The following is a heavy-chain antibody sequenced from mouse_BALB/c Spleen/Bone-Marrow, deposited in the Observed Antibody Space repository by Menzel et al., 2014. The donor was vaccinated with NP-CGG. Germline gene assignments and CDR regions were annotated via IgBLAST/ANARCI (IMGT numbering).Heavy chain of an antibody. J-gene: IGHJ2*01. CDR1: GYTFTNYW. Sequence: QVQLQHSGAELAKPGASVKMSCKASGYTFTNYWMHWVKQRPGQGLEWIGYINPSTGYAEYNQKFKDKATLTADKSSSTAYMQLSSPTSEDSAVYYCARTYYYGRDYWGQGTTLTVSS. D-gene: IGHD1-1*01. V-gene: IGHV1-7*01. CDR2: INPSTGYA. CDR3: ARTYYYGRDY.